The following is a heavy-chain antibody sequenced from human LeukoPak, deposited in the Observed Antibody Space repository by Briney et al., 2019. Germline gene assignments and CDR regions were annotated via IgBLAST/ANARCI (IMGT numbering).Heavy chain of an antibody. V-gene: IGHV1-2*02. CDR3: ARVREDYGDYPLEGAFDI. J-gene: IGHJ3*02. CDR1: GYTFTGYY. CDR2: NNPNSGGT. Sequence: ASVKVSGKASGYTFTGYYMHWVRQAPGQGLEWMGWNNPNSGGTNYAQKFQGRVTMTRDTSIATVYMEMSRLRSDDTAVYYCARVREDYGDYPLEGAFDIWGHGTMVTVSS. D-gene: IGHD4-17*01.